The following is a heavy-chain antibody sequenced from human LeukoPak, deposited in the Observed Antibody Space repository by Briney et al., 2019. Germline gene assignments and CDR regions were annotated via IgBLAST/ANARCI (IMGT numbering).Heavy chain of an antibody. CDR3: VRGGGLDI. Sequence: GGSLRLSCAASGFILSSYWMTWVRQAPGKGPEWVANIKQDGSEKYYEDSVKGRFTISRDNAKNSLYLQMNSLRAEDTAVYYCVRGGGLDIWGQGTMVTVSS. J-gene: IGHJ3*02. V-gene: IGHV3-7*05. CDR2: IKQDGSEK. CDR1: GFILSSYW.